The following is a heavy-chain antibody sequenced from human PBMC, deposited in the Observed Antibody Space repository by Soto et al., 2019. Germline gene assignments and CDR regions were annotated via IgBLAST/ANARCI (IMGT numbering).Heavy chain of an antibody. D-gene: IGHD6-13*01. CDR2: IYWNDDE. CDR1: GFSLTSTGVG. Sequence: QITLKESGPTLVKPTQTLTLTCTFSGFSLTSTGVGVGWIRQPPGKALEWLAVIYWNDDERYSPSLKSRLTITKDTSKHQVVLTMTNMDPVDTGTYYCAHRPYTSTCCDFDYWGQGTLVTVSS. V-gene: IGHV2-5*01. J-gene: IGHJ4*02. CDR3: AHRPYTSTCCDFDY.